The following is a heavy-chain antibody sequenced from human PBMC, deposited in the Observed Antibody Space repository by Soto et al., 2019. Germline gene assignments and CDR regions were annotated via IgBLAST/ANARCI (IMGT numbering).Heavy chain of an antibody. D-gene: IGHD2-8*01. Sequence: EVQLVESGGGLVKPGGSLRLSCAASGLTFSSYSMNWVRQAPGKGLEWVSSISSSSSYIYYADSVKGRFTISRDNAKNSLYLQMNSLRAEDTAVYYCARDKGVTRAYYMDVWGKGTTVTVSS. V-gene: IGHV3-21*01. J-gene: IGHJ6*03. CDR2: ISSSSSYI. CDR1: GLTFSSYS. CDR3: ARDKGVTRAYYMDV.